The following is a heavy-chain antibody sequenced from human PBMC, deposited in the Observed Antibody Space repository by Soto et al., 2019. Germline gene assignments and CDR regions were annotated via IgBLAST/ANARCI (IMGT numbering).Heavy chain of an antibody. CDR2: INEGGVT. V-gene: IGHV4-34*01. D-gene: IGHD3-22*01. CDR1: GGSFSGYY. J-gene: IGHJ4*02. Sequence: PSKTLSITCAVYGGSFSGYYWSWIRQPPGKGLEWIEDINEGGVTNFNPSLESRLTISVDTSKKEYSLKLTSVTAADTAVYFCARGPHYYESSGQSQSDYWGQGTLVTVSS. CDR3: ARGPHYYESSGQSQSDY.